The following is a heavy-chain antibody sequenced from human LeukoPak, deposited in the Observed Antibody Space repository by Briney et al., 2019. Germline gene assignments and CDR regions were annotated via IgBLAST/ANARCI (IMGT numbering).Heavy chain of an antibody. CDR1: GFTFSSYS. CDR2: ISSSSSTI. CDR3: ARDIIAARPNFDY. D-gene: IGHD6-6*01. J-gene: IGHJ4*02. Sequence: PGGSLRLSCAASGFTFSSYSMNWVRQAPGKGLEWVSYISSSSSTIYYADSVKGRFTISRDNAKNSLYLQMNSLRAEDTAVYYCARDIIAARPNFDYWGQGTLVTVSS. V-gene: IGHV3-48*01.